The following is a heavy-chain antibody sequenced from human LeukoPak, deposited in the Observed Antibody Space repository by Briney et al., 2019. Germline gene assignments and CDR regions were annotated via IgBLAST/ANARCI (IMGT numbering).Heavy chain of an antibody. V-gene: IGHV3-21*01. D-gene: IGHD1-14*01. CDR2: ISSSSSYI. J-gene: IGHJ4*02. CDR1: GFTFSSYS. Sequence: GGSLRLSCAASGFTFSSYSMNWVRQAPGKGLEWVSSISSSSSYIYYADSVKGRFTISRDNAKNSLYLQMNSLRAEDTAVYYCAREDEPGVPKPHFDYWGQGTLVTVSS. CDR3: AREDEPGVPKPHFDY.